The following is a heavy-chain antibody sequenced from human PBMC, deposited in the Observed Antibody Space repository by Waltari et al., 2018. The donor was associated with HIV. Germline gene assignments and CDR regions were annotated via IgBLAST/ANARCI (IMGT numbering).Heavy chain of an antibody. CDR2: IIPIFGTA. Sequence: QVQLVQSGAEVKKPGSSVKVSCKASGGTFSSYAIPWVRQAPGQGLEWMGGIIPIFGTANYAQNFQGRVTITADESTSTAYMELSSLRSEDTAVYYCARLSEIYSSSSGAFDYWGQGTLVTVSS. V-gene: IGHV1-69*01. D-gene: IGHD6-6*01. CDR3: ARLSEIYSSSSGAFDY. CDR1: GGTFSSYA. J-gene: IGHJ4*02.